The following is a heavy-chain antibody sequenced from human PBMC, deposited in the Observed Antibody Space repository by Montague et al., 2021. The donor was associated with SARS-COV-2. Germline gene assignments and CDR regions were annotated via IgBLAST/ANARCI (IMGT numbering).Heavy chain of an antibody. CDR2: TYYRSKWYN. Sequence: CAISGDSVSSNSATWNWVRHSPSRGLEWLGRTYYRSKWYNDYAVSVRGRVTINPDTSKNQFSLQLNSVTPEDTAIYYCTSGREGNYNVTDVWGQGTTVTVSS. CDR1: GDSVSSNSAT. V-gene: IGHV6-1*01. D-gene: IGHD1-1*01. CDR3: TSGREGNYNVTDV. J-gene: IGHJ6*02.